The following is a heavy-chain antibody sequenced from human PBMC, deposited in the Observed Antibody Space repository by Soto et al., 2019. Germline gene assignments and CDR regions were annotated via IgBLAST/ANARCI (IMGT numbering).Heavy chain of an antibody. V-gene: IGHV3-74*01. Sequence: EVQLVESGGGLVQPGGSLRLSCAASGFTFSSYWMHWVRQVSGKGLVWVSRINSDGSSTSYADSVKGRFTISRDNAKNTLYLQMNSLRAEDTAVYYCARVGAAAGTFDYWGQGTLVTVSS. CDR3: ARVGAAAGTFDY. CDR1: GFTFSSYW. CDR2: INSDGSST. J-gene: IGHJ4*02. D-gene: IGHD6-13*01.